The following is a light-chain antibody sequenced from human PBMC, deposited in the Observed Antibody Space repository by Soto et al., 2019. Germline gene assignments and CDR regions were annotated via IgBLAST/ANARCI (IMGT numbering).Light chain of an antibody. J-gene: IGKJ2*04. CDR1: HDIGNY. CDR2: EAS. CDR3: QQYKDYSPVCS. V-gene: IGKV1-5*01. Sequence: DIQLTQSPSTLSASVGDRVIITCRASHDIGNYLAWYQQKPGKAPKHLIYEASNLRSGVPSRFSGSGSATEFTLTIPGLQPDDFATYYCQQYKDYSPVCSFXQGTK.